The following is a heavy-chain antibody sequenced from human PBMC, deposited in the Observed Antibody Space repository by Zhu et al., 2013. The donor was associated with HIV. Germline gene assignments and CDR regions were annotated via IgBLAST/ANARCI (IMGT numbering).Heavy chain of an antibody. J-gene: IGHJ5*02. CDR2: IYHSGST. Sequence: VQLQESGPGLVKPSETLSLTCAVSGYSISSGYYWGWIRQPPGKGLEWIGSIYHSGSTYYNPSLKSRVTISVDTSKNQFSLKLSSVTAADTAVYYCARGVPVRFDPWGQGTLVTVSS. V-gene: IGHV4-38-2*01. CDR1: GYSISSGYY. CDR3: ARGVPVRFDP.